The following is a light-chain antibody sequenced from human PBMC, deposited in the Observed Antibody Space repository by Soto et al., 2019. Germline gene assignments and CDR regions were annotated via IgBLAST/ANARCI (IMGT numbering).Light chain of an antibody. V-gene: IGKV3-20*01. CDR3: QFFGSSRYT. CDR1: QSISSNY. Sequence: EIVLTQSPGILSLSPGERATLACRASQSISSNYLAWYQQKPGQAPRLLIYGTSSRATGIPDRFSGSGSGKDFTLTISRLEPEDFAVYYFQFFGSSRYTFGQGTKLEIK. CDR2: GTS. J-gene: IGKJ2*01.